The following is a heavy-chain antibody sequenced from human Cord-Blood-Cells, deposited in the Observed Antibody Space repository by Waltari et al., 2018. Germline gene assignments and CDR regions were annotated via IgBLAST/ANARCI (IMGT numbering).Heavy chain of an antibody. CDR3: ARGSGSYYYYYYYGMDV. J-gene: IGHJ6*02. CDR2: IYYSGST. D-gene: IGHD1-26*01. Sequence: GLVKPSETLSLTCTVSGGSISSSSYYWGWIRQPPGKGLEWIGSIYYSGSTYYNPSLKSRVTISVDTSKNQFSLKLSSVTAADTAVYYCARGSGSYYYYYYYGMDVWGQGTTVTVSS. V-gene: IGHV4-39*01. CDR1: GGSISSSSYY.